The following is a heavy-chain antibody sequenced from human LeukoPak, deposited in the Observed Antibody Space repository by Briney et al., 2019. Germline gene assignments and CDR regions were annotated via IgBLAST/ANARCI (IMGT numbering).Heavy chain of an antibody. CDR2: ISPGADIT. Sequence: GGSLRLSCAASGFTFSRYSMNWVRQAPGKGLEWVSGISPGADITYYVDSVKGRFTISRDNSKNTVYLQMNSLRAEDTAIYYCAKDCGWIHFCYWGQGTLVTISS. J-gene: IGHJ4*02. V-gene: IGHV3-23*01. D-gene: IGHD2-21*01. CDR3: AKDCGWIHFCY. CDR1: GFTFSRYS.